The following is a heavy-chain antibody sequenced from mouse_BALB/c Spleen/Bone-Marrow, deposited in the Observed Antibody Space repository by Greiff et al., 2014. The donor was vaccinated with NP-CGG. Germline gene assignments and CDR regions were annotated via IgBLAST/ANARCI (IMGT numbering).Heavy chain of an antibody. V-gene: IGHV7-3*02. CDR1: GFTFIDYY. Sequence: VQLQQSGGGLVQPGGSLRLSCATSGFTFIDYYMSWVRQPPGKALEWLGFIRNKANGYTTDYSASVKGRFTISRDNSQSILYLQMNTLRAEDSATYYCARDTDVWGTGTTVTVSS. CDR3: ARDTDV. J-gene: IGHJ1*03. CDR2: IRNKANGYTT.